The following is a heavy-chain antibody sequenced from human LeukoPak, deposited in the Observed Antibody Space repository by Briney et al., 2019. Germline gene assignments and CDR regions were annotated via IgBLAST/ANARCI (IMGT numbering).Heavy chain of an antibody. CDR2: LRYDASSK. D-gene: IGHD1-1*01. J-gene: IGHJ4*02. CDR1: GSMFSVYG. CDR3: AKSKQLAPWDY. V-gene: IGHV3-30*02. Sequence: GGSLRLSCVASGSMFSVYGMHWVRQAPGKGLEWVAFLRYDASSKFYADSVRGRFSISRDNSKSTLYLQMNSLRAEDTAVYYCAKSKQLAPWDYWGQGTLVTVSS.